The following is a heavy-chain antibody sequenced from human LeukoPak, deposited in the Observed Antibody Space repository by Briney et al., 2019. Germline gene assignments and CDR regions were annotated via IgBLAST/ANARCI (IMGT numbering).Heavy chain of an antibody. Sequence: ASVKVSCKASGYTFTSHDIDWVRQAPGQGLEWMGMIYPRDGSTSYAQKFQGRVTVTRDTSTSTVHMELSGLRSEGTAVYYCARDQEAFDYWGQGTLVTVSS. J-gene: IGHJ4*02. CDR2: IYPRDGST. CDR3: ARDQEAFDY. V-gene: IGHV1-46*01. CDR1: GYTFTSHD.